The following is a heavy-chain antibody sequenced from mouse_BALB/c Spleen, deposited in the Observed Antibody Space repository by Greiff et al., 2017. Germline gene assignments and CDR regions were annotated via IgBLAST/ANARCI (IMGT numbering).Heavy chain of an antibody. J-gene: IGHJ4*01. CDR1: GFTFSDYY. V-gene: IGHV5-4*02. Sequence: EVKLMESGGGLVKPGGSLKLSCAASGFTFSDYYMYWVRQTPEKRLEWVATISDGGSYTYYPDSVKGRFTISRDNAKNNLYLQMSSLKSEDTAMYYCARRGYGNYVGAMDYWGQGTSVTVSS. CDR3: ARRGYGNYVGAMDY. CDR2: ISDGGSYT. D-gene: IGHD2-1*01.